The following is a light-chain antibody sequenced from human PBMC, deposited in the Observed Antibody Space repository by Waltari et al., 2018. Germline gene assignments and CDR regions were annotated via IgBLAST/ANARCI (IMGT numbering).Light chain of an antibody. CDR1: NSNIGSNA. CDR2: NNN. Sequence: QSVLTQPPSASGTPGQRVPISCSGGNSNIGSNAVNWYQQLPGAAPKLLIYNNNQRPAGVPDRCSGSKSGTSASLAISGLQSEDEADYYCAAWDDRLNGVVFGGGTKLTVL. J-gene: IGLJ3*02. CDR3: AAWDDRLNGVV. V-gene: IGLV1-44*01.